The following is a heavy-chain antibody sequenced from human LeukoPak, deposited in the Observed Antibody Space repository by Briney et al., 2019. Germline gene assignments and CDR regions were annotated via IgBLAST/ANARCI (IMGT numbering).Heavy chain of an antibody. CDR3: AKGPQSTYYYYMDV. CDR1: GFTFSSYA. CDR2: ISGSGGST. Sequence: GRSLRLSCAASGFTFSSYAMSWARQAPGMGLEWVSGISGSGGSTYYADSVKGRFTISRDNSKNTLYLQMNSLRAEDTAVYYCAKGPQSTYYYYMDVWGKGTTVTVSS. V-gene: IGHV3-23*01. J-gene: IGHJ6*03. D-gene: IGHD2-2*01.